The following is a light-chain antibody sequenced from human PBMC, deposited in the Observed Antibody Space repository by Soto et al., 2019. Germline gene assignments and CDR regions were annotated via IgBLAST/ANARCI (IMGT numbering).Light chain of an antibody. CDR2: EHN. Sequence: QSVLTQPPSVSAAPGQTVTSSCSGSSSNIGKNFVSWYQQRPGAAPKVLIYEHNKRLSGIPDRFSGSKSGTSATLGINGLQTGDEAEYYCATFDSSLYGVVFGGGTKLTVL. V-gene: IGLV1-51*02. J-gene: IGLJ2*01. CDR1: SSNIGKNF. CDR3: ATFDSSLYGVV.